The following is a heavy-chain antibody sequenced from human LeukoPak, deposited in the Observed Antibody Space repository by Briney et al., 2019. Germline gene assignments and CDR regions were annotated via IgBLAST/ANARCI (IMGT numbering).Heavy chain of an antibody. CDR2: ISWNSGSI. CDR1: GFTFDDYA. Sequence: GGPLRLSCAASGFTFDDYAMHWVRHAPGKGLEWVSGISWNSGSIGYADSVKGRFTISRDNAKNSLYLQMNSLRAEDTALYYCAKPLTDGDNLGDNWYFDLWGRGTLVTVSS. D-gene: IGHD2-21*02. CDR3: AKPLTDGDNLGDNWYFDL. J-gene: IGHJ2*01. V-gene: IGHV3-9*01.